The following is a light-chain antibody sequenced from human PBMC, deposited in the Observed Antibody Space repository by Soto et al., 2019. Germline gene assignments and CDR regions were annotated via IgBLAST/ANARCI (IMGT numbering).Light chain of an antibody. CDR3: AAWDDSLSGGV. Sequence: VLTQPPSASGTPGQTVTISCSGSSFNIGFNYVYWYQQLPGMAPKLLIHSNDERPSGVPDRFSGSKSGTSASLAISGLRSEDESEYYCAAWDDSLSGGVFGTGTKVTAL. V-gene: IGLV1-47*02. CDR2: SND. J-gene: IGLJ1*01. CDR1: SFNIGFNY.